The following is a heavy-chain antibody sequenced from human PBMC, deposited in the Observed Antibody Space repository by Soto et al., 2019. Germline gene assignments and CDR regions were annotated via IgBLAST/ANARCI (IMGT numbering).Heavy chain of an antibody. CDR1: GGSLSNYG. CDR2: IIPVFGTP. CDR3: ARGDATKIVVTTYYAMDV. V-gene: IGHV1-69*13. Sequence: SVKVSCKASGGSLSNYGISWVRQAPGQGLEWMGAIIPVFGTPNYAQKFQDRVTITEDESTTTVYMAVRSLTSEDTAVYYCARGDATKIVVTTYYAMDVWGQGTTVTVSS. J-gene: IGHJ6*02. D-gene: IGHD3-22*01.